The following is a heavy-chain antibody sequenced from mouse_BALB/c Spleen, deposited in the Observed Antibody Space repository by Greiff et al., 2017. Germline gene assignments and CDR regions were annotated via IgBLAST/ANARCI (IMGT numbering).Heavy chain of an antibody. CDR1: GFNIKDYY. V-gene: IGHV14-4*02. J-gene: IGHJ3*01. D-gene: IGHD2-1*01. CDR2: IDPENGDT. CDR3: NADGNYD. Sequence: VHVKQSGAELVRSGASVKLSCTASGFNIKDYYMHWVKQRPEQGLEWIGWIDPENGDTEYAPKFQGKATMTADTSSNTAYLQLSSLTSEDTAVYYCNADGNYDWGQGTLVTVSA.